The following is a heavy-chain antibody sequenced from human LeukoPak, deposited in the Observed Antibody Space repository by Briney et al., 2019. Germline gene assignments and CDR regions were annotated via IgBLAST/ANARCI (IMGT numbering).Heavy chain of an antibody. J-gene: IGHJ4*02. Sequence: ASVKVSCKVSGYTLTELSMHWVRRAPGKGLEWMGGFDPEDGETIYAQKFQGRVTMTEDTSTDTAYMELSSLRSEDTAVYYCATGRGYCSSTSCYLPDYWGQGTLVTVSS. CDR3: ATGRGYCSSTSCYLPDY. CDR1: GYTLTELS. CDR2: FDPEDGET. D-gene: IGHD2-2*01. V-gene: IGHV1-24*01.